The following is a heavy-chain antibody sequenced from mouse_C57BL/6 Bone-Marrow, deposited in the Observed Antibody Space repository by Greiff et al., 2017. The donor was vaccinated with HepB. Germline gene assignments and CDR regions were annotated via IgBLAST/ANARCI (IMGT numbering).Heavy chain of an antibody. CDR3: LFFYAMDY. V-gene: IGHV14-4*01. CDR1: GFNIKDDY. CDR2: IDPENGDT. Sequence: VHVKQSGAELVRPGASVKLSSTASGFNIKDDYMHWVKQRPEQGLEWIGWIDPENGDTEYASKFQGKATITADTSSNTAYLQLSSLTSEDTAVYYCLFFYAMDYWGQGTSVTVSS. J-gene: IGHJ4*01.